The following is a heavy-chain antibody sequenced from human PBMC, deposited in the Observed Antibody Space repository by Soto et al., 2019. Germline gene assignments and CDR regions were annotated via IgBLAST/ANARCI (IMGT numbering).Heavy chain of an antibody. CDR1: GGSISSSSYY. V-gene: IGHV4-39*01. J-gene: IGHJ3*02. CDR3: ARHSQQWLVWDCAFDI. CDR2: IYYSGST. D-gene: IGHD6-19*01. Sequence: SETLSLTCTVSGGSISSSSYYWGWIRQPPGKGLEWIGSIYYSGSTYYNPSLKSRVTISVDTSKNQFSLKLSSVTAADTAVYYSARHSQQWLVWDCAFDIWGQGTMVTVS.